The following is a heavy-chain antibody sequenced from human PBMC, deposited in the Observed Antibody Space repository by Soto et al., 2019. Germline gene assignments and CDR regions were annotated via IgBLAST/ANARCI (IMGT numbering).Heavy chain of an antibody. V-gene: IGHV3-23*01. J-gene: IGHJ5*02. Sequence: GGSLRLSCAASGFTFSTYAMSWVRQAPGKGLEWVSAISGSGGNTYYADSVKGRFTISRNNSKNTLYLQMNSLRAEDTAVYYCANRPSAGYSGTEYRWRQGTLVTVSS. CDR3: ANRPSAGYSGTEYR. CDR1: GFTFSTYA. CDR2: ISGSGGNT. D-gene: IGHD1-26*01.